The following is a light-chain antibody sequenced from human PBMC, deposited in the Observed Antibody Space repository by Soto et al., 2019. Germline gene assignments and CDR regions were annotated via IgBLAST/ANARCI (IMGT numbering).Light chain of an antibody. J-gene: IGKJ1*01. V-gene: IGKV1-5*01. Sequence: DIQMTQSPSTLSASVGDRVTITCRASQSISSWLAWYQQKPGKAPKLLIYDASSLESGVPSRFSGSGSGTEFTLTISSLQPDDFATYDCQQYNSIRRTFGQGTKVEIK. CDR3: QQYNSIRRT. CDR2: DAS. CDR1: QSISSW.